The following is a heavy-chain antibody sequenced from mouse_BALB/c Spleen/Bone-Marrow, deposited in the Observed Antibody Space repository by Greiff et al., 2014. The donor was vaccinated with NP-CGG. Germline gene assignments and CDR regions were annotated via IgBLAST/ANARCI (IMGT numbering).Heavy chain of an antibody. CDR3: ARRVPFAY. CDR2: ILPGSGST. CDR1: GYTFSSYW. Sequence: QVQLQQSGAELMKPGASVKISCKATGYTFSSYWIEWVKQRPGHGLEWIGEILPGSGSTNYNEKFKGKATFTADTSSNTAYTQLSSLTSEDSAVYYCARRVPFAYWGQGTLVTVSA. J-gene: IGHJ3*01. V-gene: IGHV1-9*01.